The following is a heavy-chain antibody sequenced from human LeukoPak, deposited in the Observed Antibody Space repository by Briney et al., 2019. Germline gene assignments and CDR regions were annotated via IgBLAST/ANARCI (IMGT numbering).Heavy chain of an antibody. CDR2: ISYSGYT. CDR1: GGSIISYY. J-gene: IGHJ5*02. V-gene: IGHV4-59*01. CDR3: ARVPYGSGENWFDL. D-gene: IGHD3-10*01. Sequence: PSETLSLTCTISGGSIISYYWTWIRQPPEKGLEWIWYISYSGYTDYNPSLKSRVTISVDTSKNPFSLKLSSVTAADTAIYYCARVPYGSGENWFDLWGRGTLVTVSS.